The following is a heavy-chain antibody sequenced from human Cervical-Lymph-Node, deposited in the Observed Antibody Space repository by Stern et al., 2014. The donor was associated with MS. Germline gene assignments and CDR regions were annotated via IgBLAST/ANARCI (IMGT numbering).Heavy chain of an antibody. V-gene: IGHV2-5*01. Sequence: QVTLQESGPTLVKPTQTLTLTCTFSGFSLNTPGRGVGWLRQPPGKALEWLALSYWNDDKYYRPSLKTRLTISKDTSKKQVVLTMTNMDPVDTATYYCAHSLVAVDEFDFWGQGTRVAV. D-gene: IGHD5-12*01. CDR3: AHSLVAVDEFDF. CDR2: SYWNDDK. J-gene: IGHJ4*02. CDR1: GFSLNTPGRG.